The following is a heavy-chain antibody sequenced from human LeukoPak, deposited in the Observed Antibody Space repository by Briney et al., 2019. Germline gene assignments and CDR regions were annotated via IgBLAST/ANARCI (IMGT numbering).Heavy chain of an antibody. CDR2: IYYSGST. J-gene: IGHJ4*02. CDR1: GGSISSYY. CDR3: ASFIAAAGTRYFDY. D-gene: IGHD6-13*01. V-gene: IGHV4-59*08. Sequence: SETLSLTCTVSGGSISSYYWSWVRQPPGKGLEWIGYIYYSGSTNYNPSLKSRVTISVDTSKNQFSLKLSSVTAADTAVYYCASFIAAAGTRYFDYWGQGTLVTVSS.